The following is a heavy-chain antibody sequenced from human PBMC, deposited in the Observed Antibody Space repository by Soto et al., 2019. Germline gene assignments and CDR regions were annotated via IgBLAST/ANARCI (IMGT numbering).Heavy chain of an antibody. CDR2: ISSSSSTI. Sequence: GGSLRLSCAASGFTFSSYSMNWVRQAPGKGLEWVSYISSSSSTIYYADSVKGRFTISRDNAKNSLYLQMNSLRAEDTAVYYCARLYYYDSSGYYFSAYYYYYGMDVWGQGTTVTVSS. D-gene: IGHD3-22*01. J-gene: IGHJ6*02. CDR1: GFTFSSYS. CDR3: ARLYYYDSSGYYFSAYYYYYGMDV. V-gene: IGHV3-48*01.